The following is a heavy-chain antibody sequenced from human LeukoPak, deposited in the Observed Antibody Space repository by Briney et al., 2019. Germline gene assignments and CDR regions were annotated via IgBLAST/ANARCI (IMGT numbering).Heavy chain of an antibody. V-gene: IGHV1-2*02. CDR1: GYTFTGRY. Sequence: ASVKVSCKASGYTFTGRYIHWVRQAPGQGPEWMGWINPNSGGTNYAQKFQGRVTMTRDTSISTAYMEVSSLRSDDTAVYYCARSYSYDSSGYYGAKWGQGTLVTVSS. J-gene: IGHJ4*02. CDR3: ARSYSYDSSGYYGAK. D-gene: IGHD3-22*01. CDR2: INPNSGGT.